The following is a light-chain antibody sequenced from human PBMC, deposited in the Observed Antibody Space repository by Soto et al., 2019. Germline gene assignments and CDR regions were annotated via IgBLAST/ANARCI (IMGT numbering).Light chain of an antibody. Sequence: GPGQTARITCGGDSIGSKSVYWYQQRPGQAPVLVVYDDRHRPSGIPERFSGSNSGSTATLTINRVEAGDEADYYCHVWHTSPDHVVLGGGTKLTVL. V-gene: IGLV3-21*02. J-gene: IGLJ2*01. CDR1: SIGSKS. CDR2: DDR. CDR3: HVWHTSPDHVV.